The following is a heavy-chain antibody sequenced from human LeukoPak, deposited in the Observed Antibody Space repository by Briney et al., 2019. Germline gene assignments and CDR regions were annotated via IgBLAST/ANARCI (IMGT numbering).Heavy chain of an antibody. CDR3: AKDRSWGMNSAEY. CDR1: GFTFKNFG. D-gene: IGHD7-27*01. Sequence: GGSLRLPCAASGFTFKNFGMYWVRQAPGKGLEWVAFIRYDGSRTYYTDSVKGRFTISRDNSNNTLYLQMNSLRPEDTAVYFCAKDRSWGMNSAEYWGQGTLVTVSS. J-gene: IGHJ4*02. V-gene: IGHV3-30*02. CDR2: IRYDGSRT.